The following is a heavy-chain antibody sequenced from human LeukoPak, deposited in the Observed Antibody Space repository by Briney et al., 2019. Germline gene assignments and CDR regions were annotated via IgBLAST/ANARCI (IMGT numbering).Heavy chain of an antibody. CDR1: GGSISSYY. CDR3: ARESIAVAGQLDY. Sequence: KPSETLSLTCTVSGGSISSYYGSWIRQPPGKGLEWIGYIYYSGSTNYNPSLKSRVTISVDTSKNQFSLKLSSVTATDTAVYYCARESIAVAGQLDYWGQGTLVTVSS. D-gene: IGHD6-19*01. V-gene: IGHV4-59*01. CDR2: IYYSGST. J-gene: IGHJ4*02.